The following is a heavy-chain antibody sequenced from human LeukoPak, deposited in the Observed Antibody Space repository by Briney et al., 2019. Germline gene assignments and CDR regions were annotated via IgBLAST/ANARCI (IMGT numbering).Heavy chain of an antibody. D-gene: IGHD5-24*01. CDR2: IKQDGSEK. Sequence: GGSLRLSCAASGFTLSSYWMSWVRQAPGKGLEWVANIKQDGSEKYYVDSVKGRFTISRDNAKNLLFLQINSLRVEDTAVYYCARETPRRGETRDGYRWGQGTLVIVSS. CDR3: ARETPRRGETRDGYR. J-gene: IGHJ4*02. CDR1: GFTLSSYW. V-gene: IGHV3-7*01.